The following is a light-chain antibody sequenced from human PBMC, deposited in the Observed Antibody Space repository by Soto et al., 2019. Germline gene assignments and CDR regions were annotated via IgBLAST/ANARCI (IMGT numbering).Light chain of an antibody. CDR2: KVS. Sequence: DVVMTQSPLSLPVTLGQPASISCRSSQSLVYSDGNTYLNWFLQRPGQSPRRLIYKVSNRDSGVPDRFSGSGSGTDFTLKISRVEAEDVGVYYCMQGTHWPPGLTFGGGTKVEIK. CDR1: QSLVYSDGNTY. J-gene: IGKJ4*01. V-gene: IGKV2-30*01. CDR3: MQGTHWPPGLT.